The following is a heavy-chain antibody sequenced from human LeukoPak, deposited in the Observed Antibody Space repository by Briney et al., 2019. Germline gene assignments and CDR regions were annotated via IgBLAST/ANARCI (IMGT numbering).Heavy chain of an antibody. CDR1: GFTFSDYY. J-gene: IGHJ4*02. CDR3: ARVWFGYFFQ. CDR2: ISSSGSTI. Sequence: ESGGGLVKPGGSLRLSCAASGFTFSDYYMSWIRQAPGKGLEWVSYISSSGSTIYYADSVKGRFTISKDSSNNTVFLQMNSVRVEDTAVYYCARVWFGYFFQWGQGALVTVSS. V-gene: IGHV3-11*01. D-gene: IGHD3-10*01.